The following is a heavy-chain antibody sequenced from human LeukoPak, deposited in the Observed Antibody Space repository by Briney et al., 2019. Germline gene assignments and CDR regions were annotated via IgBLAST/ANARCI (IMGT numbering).Heavy chain of an antibody. J-gene: IGHJ6*03. CDR2: IIPIFGTA. CDR3: ARAGIVVVPAAMLQERENYYYYMDV. D-gene: IGHD2-2*01. CDR1: GYTFTSYA. Sequence: GASVKVSCKASGYTFTSYAMNWVRQAPGQGLEWMGGIIPIFGTANYAQKFQGRVTITADKSTSTAYMELSSLRSEDTAVYYCARAGIVVVPAAMLQERENYYYYMDVWGKGTTVTISS. V-gene: IGHV1-69*06.